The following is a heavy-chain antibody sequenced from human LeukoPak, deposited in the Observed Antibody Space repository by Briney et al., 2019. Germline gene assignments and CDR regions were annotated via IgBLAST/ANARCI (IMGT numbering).Heavy chain of an antibody. Sequence: ASVKVSCKASGYTFATYGISWVRQAPGQRLEWMGWSSAYNGNTNYAQKLQGRVTMTTDTSTSTAYMELRSLRSDDTAVYYCARVGGRDLYNCFDPWGQGTLVTVSS. CDR3: ARVGGRDLYNCFDP. D-gene: IGHD5-24*01. J-gene: IGHJ5*02. V-gene: IGHV1-18*01. CDR1: GYTFATYG. CDR2: SSAYNGNT.